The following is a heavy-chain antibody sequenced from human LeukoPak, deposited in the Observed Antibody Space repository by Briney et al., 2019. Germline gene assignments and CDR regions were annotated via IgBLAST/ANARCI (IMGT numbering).Heavy chain of an antibody. CDR2: IWYDGSNK. D-gene: IGHD3/OR15-3a*01. CDR1: GFTFSNHG. J-gene: IGHJ4*02. Sequence: PGGSLRLSCVASGFTFSNHGMHWVRQAPGKGLEWVAVIWYDGSNKYYADSVKGRFTISRDNAKNSLYLQMNSLRAEDTALYYCAKDRGVDRSLDYWGQGTLVTVSS. V-gene: IGHV3-33*03. CDR3: AKDRGVDRSLDY.